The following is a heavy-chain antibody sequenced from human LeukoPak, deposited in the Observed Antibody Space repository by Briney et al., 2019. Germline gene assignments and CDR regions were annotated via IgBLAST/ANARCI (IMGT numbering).Heavy chain of an antibody. CDR2: IYASGST. CDR1: GGSISSDIFY. V-gene: IGHV4-61*02. CDR3: AGTRRYCSGGSCYNWFGP. D-gene: IGHD2-15*01. J-gene: IGHJ5*02. Sequence: SETLSLTCTVSGGSISSDIFYWSWIRQPAGKGLEWIGRIYASGSTTYNSSLKSRVAISIDTSKNQFSLQLTSVTAADTAVYYCAGTRRYCSGGSCYNWFGPSGQGTLVNVSS.